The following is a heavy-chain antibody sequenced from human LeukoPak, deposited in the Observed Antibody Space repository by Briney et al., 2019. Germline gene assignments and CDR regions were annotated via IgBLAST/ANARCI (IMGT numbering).Heavy chain of an antibody. V-gene: IGHV3-49*03. CDR3: ARSRVVISYFHAFDV. CDR2: IRNTVYGGTI. J-gene: IGHJ3*01. Sequence: GGSLRPSCSVSGFKFADYDMSWLRQAPGKGLEWVGFIRNTVYGGTIKYAAAVKGRFTISRDDSKSIAYLQMNSLRAEDTAVYYCARSRVVISYFHAFDVWGLGTMVTVSS. CDR1: GFKFADYD. D-gene: IGHD3-3*01.